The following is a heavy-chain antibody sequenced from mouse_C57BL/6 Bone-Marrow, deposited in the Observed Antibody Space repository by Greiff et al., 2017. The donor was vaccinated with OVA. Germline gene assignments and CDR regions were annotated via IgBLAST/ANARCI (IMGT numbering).Heavy chain of an antibody. CDR2: IDPENGDT. V-gene: IGHV14-4*01. Sequence: EVQLQQSGAELVRPGASVKLSCTASGFNIKDDYMHWVKQRPEQGLEWIGWIDPENGDTEYASKFQGKATITADTSSNTAYLQLSSLPSEDTAVYYCTTDGGDYWGQGTTLTVSS. CDR3: TTDGGDY. CDR1: GFNIKDDY. J-gene: IGHJ2*01.